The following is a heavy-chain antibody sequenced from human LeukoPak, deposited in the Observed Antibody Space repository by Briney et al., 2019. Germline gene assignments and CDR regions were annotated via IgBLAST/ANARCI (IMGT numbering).Heavy chain of an antibody. Sequence: SETLSLTCAVSGGSISSTNWWSWVRQPPGKGLEWIGSIYYSGSTYYNPSLKSRVTISVDTSKNQFSLKLSSVTAADTAVYYCARQSGYSYGYVGYWGQGTLVTVSS. D-gene: IGHD5-18*01. J-gene: IGHJ4*02. CDR2: IYYSGST. V-gene: IGHV4-39*01. CDR3: ARQSGYSYGYVGY. CDR1: GGSISSTNW.